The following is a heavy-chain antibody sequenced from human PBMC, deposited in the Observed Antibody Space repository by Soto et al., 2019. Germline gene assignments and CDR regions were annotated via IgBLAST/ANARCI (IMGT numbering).Heavy chain of an antibody. CDR3: ARARIVVVTPVRGGYFDY. J-gene: IGHJ4*02. CDR2: IIPIFGTA. D-gene: IGHD2-21*02. CDR1: GGTFSSYA. V-gene: IGHV1-69*01. Sequence: QVQLVQSGAEVKKPGSSVKVSCTASGGTFSSYAISWVRQAPGQGLEWMGGIIPIFGTANYAQKFQGRVTITADESTSTAYMELSSLRSEDTAVYYCARARIVVVTPVRGGYFDYWGQGTLVTVSS.